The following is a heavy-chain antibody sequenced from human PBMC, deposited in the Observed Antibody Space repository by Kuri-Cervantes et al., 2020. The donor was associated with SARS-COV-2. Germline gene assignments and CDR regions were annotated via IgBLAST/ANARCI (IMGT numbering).Heavy chain of an antibody. J-gene: IGHJ2*01. V-gene: IGHV1-2*02. CDR3: AKMERWNVLMVYATILTGYFDL. CDR1: GYTFTGYY. CDR2: INPNSGAT. D-gene: IGHD2-8*01. Sequence: ASVKVSCKASGYTFTGYYIHWVRQAPGQGLEWMGWINPNSGATDYAQNFQGRITMTRATSISTAFMEFSSLRSDDTAVYYCAKMERWNVLMVYATILTGYFDLWGRGTLVTVSS.